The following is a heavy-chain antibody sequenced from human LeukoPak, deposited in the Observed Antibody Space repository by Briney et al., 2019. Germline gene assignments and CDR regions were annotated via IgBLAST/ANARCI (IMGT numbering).Heavy chain of an antibody. Sequence: PGRSLRLSCAASGFTFSTYFMHWVRQAPGKGLEWVADIRSDGSHTFYVGSVKGRFTISRDNSKNTLYLQMNSLRAEDTAVYFCARERQDTILHSGAFDIWGQGTMVTVSS. V-gene: IGHV3-30-3*01. CDR1: GFTFSTYF. J-gene: IGHJ3*02. CDR3: ARERQDTILHSGAFDI. D-gene: IGHD2-21*01. CDR2: IRSDGSHT.